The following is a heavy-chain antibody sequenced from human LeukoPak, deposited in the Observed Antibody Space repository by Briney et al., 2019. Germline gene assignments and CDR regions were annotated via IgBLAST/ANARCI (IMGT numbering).Heavy chain of an antibody. D-gene: IGHD4-17*01. CDR1: GFTFDDYA. CDR2: ISWNSGSI. CDR3: AKDIALYGFHYFDY. Sequence: SLRLSCAASGFTFDDYAMHWVRQAPGKGLEWVSGISWNSGSIGYADSVKGRFTISRDNAKNSLYLRMNSLRAEDTALYYCAKDIALYGFHYFDYWGQGTLVTVSS. J-gene: IGHJ4*02. V-gene: IGHV3-9*01.